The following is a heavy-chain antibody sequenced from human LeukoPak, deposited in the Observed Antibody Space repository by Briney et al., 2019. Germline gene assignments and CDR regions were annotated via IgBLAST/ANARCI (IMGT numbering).Heavy chain of an antibody. D-gene: IGHD2-15*01. CDR3: ATDPVVVAATLNDY. CDR1: GYTFTSYD. Sequence: GASVKVSCKASGYTFTSYDINWVRQATGQGLEWMGWMNPNSGNTGYAQKFQGRVAMTRNTSISTAYMELSSLRSEDTAVYYCATDPVVVAATLNDYWGQGTLVPVFS. J-gene: IGHJ4*02. CDR2: MNPNSGNT. V-gene: IGHV1-8*01.